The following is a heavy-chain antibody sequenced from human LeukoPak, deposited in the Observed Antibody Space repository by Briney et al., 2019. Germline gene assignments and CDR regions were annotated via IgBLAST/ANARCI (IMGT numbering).Heavy chain of an antibody. Sequence: SETLSLTCTVSGGSISSYYWSWIRQPPGKGLEWIGYIYYSGSTNYNPSLKSRVTISVDTSKNQFSLKLSSVTAADTAVYYCARDWPRVVVKRRAGAFDIWGQGTMVTVSS. CDR3: ARDWPRVVVKRRAGAFDI. J-gene: IGHJ3*02. CDR1: GGSISSYY. D-gene: IGHD2-15*01. CDR2: IYYSGST. V-gene: IGHV4-59*12.